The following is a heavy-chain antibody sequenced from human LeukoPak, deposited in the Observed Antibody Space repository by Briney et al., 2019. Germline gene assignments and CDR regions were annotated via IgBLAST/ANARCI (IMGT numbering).Heavy chain of an antibody. V-gene: IGHV3-30*02. CDR3: AKESNGLDI. CDR1: ELTLNTYA. Sequence: GGSLRLSCAASELTLNTYAMHWVRQAPGKGLEWVAIVWSGGSRNTYADSVKGRFTISRDNSKNTLYLQMNSLRVEDTAIYYCAKESNGLDIWGRGTMVIVTS. D-gene: IGHD2-8*01. J-gene: IGHJ3*02. CDR2: VWSGGSRN.